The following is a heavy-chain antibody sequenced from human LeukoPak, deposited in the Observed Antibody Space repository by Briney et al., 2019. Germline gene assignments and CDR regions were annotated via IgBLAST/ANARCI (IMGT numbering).Heavy chain of an antibody. CDR3: VAQPTADGSGYYYFDY. CDR2: ISYDGSNK. CDR1: GFTFSSYA. V-gene: IGHV3-30*04. Sequence: GGSLRLSCAASGFTFSSYAMHWVRQAPGKGLEWVAVISYDGSNKYYADSVKGRFTISRDNSKNTLYLQMNSLRAEDTAVYYCVAQPTADGSGYYYFDYWGQGTLVTVSS. J-gene: IGHJ4*02. D-gene: IGHD3-22*01.